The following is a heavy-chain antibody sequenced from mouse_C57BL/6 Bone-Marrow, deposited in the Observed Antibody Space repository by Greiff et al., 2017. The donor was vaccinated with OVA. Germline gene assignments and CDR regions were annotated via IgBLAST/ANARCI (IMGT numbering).Heavy chain of an antibody. Sequence: QVQLQQSGAELVRPGTSVKVSCKASGYAFTNYLIEWVKQRPGQGLEWIGVINPGSGGTNYNEKFKGKATLTADKSSSTAYMQLSSLTSEDSAVYFCAREGIGYYYGSSYGYFDVWGTGTTVTVSS. D-gene: IGHD1-1*01. CDR2: INPGSGGT. CDR1: GYAFTNYL. J-gene: IGHJ1*03. CDR3: AREGIGYYYGSSYGYFDV. V-gene: IGHV1-54*01.